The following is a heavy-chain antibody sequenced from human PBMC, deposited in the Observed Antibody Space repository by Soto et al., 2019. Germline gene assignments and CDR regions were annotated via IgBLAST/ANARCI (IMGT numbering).Heavy chain of an antibody. Sequence: QITLKESGPTLVKPTQTLTLTCTFSGFSLSTSGVGVGWIRQPPGKALEWLGFIYWDEDKRYSPTLKRRLTIPKDTLKSQVVLTMTNMDPVDTATYYCAHVFTSLAPCDSWGQGTLVTVSA. J-gene: IGHJ4*02. CDR3: AHVFTSLAPCDS. D-gene: IGHD3-10*02. CDR1: GFSLSTSGVG. V-gene: IGHV2-5*02. CDR2: IYWDEDK.